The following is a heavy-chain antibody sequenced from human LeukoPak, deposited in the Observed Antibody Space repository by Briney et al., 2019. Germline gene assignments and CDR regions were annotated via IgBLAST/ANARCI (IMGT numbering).Heavy chain of an antibody. V-gene: IGHV3-23*01. J-gene: IGHJ4*02. CDR3: ATVGSSSGTRGYFDY. D-gene: IGHD3-22*01. Sequence: GRSLRLSCAASGFTYSSYAMSWVRQTPGKGLEWVSGISGSGGSTYYADSVKGRFTISRDNSKNTLYLQMNSLRAEDTAVYYCATVGSSSGTRGYFDYWGQGTLVTVSS. CDR1: GFTYSSYA. CDR2: ISGSGGST.